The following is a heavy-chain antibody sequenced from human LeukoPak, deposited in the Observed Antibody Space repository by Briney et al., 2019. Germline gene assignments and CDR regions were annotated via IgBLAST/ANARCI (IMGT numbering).Heavy chain of an antibody. CDR2: IYYSGST. J-gene: IGHJ4*02. D-gene: IGHD5-24*01. CDR1: GGSISSSNYY. CDR3: ARFGIEMATTLRGFDY. Sequence: PSETLSLTCTVSGGSISSSNYYWGWIRQPPGKGLEWIGSIYYSGSTYYNPSLKSRVTISVDTSKNQFSLKLSSVTAADTAVYYCARFGIEMATTLRGFDYWGQGTLVTVSS. V-gene: IGHV4-39*01.